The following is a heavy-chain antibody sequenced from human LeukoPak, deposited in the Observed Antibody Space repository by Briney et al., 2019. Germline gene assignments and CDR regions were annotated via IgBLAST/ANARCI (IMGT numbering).Heavy chain of an antibody. CDR3: ARAGLPIYYYYMDV. J-gene: IGHJ6*03. D-gene: IGHD5-18*01. Sequence: GASVKVSCKASGYTFTGYFMHWVRQAPGQGLEWMGWINPNGGGTNYAQRFQGRVTMTRDTSISTAYMELSGLRSNDPAVYYCARAGLPIYYYYMDVWGKGTTVTVSS. V-gene: IGHV1-2*02. CDR2: INPNGGGT. CDR1: GYTFTGYF.